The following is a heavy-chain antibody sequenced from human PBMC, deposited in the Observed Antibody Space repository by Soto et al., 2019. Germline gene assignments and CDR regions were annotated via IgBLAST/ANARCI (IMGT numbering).Heavy chain of an antibody. CDR2: INHSGST. J-gene: IGHJ5*02. CDR3: ARSGRYYYDSSGYYPRWCDP. D-gene: IGHD3-22*01. CDR1: GGSFSGYY. Sequence: QVQLQQWGAGLLKPSETLSLTCAVYGGSFSGYYWSWIRQPPGKGLEWIGEINHSGSTNYNPCLKSGVTISVDTSKNQFSLKLGSVPAADTAVYYCARSGRYYYDSSGYYPRWCDPWGQGSLVSVSS. V-gene: IGHV4-34*01.